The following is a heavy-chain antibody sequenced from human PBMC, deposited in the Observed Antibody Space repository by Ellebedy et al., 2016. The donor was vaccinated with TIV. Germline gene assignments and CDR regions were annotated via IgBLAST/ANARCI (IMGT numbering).Heavy chain of an antibody. CDR3: ARTDPWQPIDD. D-gene: IGHD2-21*02. J-gene: IGHJ4*02. Sequence: MPSETLSLTCSVAGDAISTSNNYWGWIRQSPGKGRQGIGSIVYGGRSHYNTSLKSRVTKSVDTSNNQFSLKLTSVTVADTAVYYCARTDPWQPIDDWGQGILVSVSS. V-gene: IGHV4-39*07. CDR1: GDAISTSNNY. CDR2: IVYGGRS.